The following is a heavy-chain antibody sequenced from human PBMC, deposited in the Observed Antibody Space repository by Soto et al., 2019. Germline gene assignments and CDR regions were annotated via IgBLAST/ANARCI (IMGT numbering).Heavy chain of an antibody. D-gene: IGHD2-8*02. J-gene: IGHJ6*02. CDR3: ARVQFTGYYCYGMDV. Sequence: PSETLSITCAVSGGSISSSNWWSWVRQPPGKGLEWIGEIYHSGSTNYNPSLKSRVTISVDKSKNQFSLKLSSVTAADTAVYYRARVQFTGYYCYGMDVWGQGTTVTVSS. CDR2: IYHSGST. CDR1: GGSISSSNW. V-gene: IGHV4-4*02.